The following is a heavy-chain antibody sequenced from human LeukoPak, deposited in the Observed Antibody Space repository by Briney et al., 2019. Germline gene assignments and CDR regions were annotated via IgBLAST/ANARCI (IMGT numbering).Heavy chain of an antibody. CDR2: ISHSGST. Sequence: SETLSLTCTVSGGSISSSYWSWIRQPPGRGLEWIGYISHSGSTSYKPSLKSRVSISVDTSKNQFSLKLTSVTAADTAIYYCARGYYDARGDSNPFDIWGQGTMVTVSS. J-gene: IGHJ3*02. D-gene: IGHD3-22*01. V-gene: IGHV4-59*01. CDR1: GGSISSSY. CDR3: ARGYYDARGDSNPFDI.